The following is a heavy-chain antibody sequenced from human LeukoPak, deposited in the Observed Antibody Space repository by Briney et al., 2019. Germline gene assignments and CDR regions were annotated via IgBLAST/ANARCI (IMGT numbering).Heavy chain of an antibody. Sequence: PSDTLSLTCTFSGDSLSIHYWTRIRHPRAKGLEWIGFIYYTGRTRYNPSLQSRVMILADKSKNDFSLKMVYVTAADTAVYYCARLLDYDSSGDPDTFDVWGQGIMVTVCS. V-gene: IGHV4-59*07. CDR3: ARLLDYDSSGDPDTFDV. J-gene: IGHJ3*01. CDR2: IYYTGRT. CDR1: GDSLSIHY. D-gene: IGHD3-22*01.